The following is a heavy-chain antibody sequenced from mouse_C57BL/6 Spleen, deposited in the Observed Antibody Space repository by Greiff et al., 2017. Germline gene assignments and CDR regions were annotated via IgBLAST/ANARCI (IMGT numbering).Heavy chain of an antibody. CDR2: IDPSDSDT. CDR1: GYTFTSYW. Sequence: QVQLQQPGAELVRPGSSVKLSCKASGYTFTSYWMHWVKQRPIQGLEWIGNIDPSDSDTHYNQKFKDKATLTVDKSSSTAYMQLSSLTSEDSAVYYCARGTGTWFAYWGQGTLVTVSA. CDR3: ARGTGTWFAY. D-gene: IGHD4-1*01. J-gene: IGHJ3*01. V-gene: IGHV1-52*01.